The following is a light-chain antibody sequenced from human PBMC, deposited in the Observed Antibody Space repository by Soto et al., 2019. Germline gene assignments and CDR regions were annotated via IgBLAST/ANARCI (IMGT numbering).Light chain of an antibody. Sequence: EIVLTQSPATLSLSPGERATPSCRASQSLSSYLAWYQQKPGQAPRLLIYDASNRATGIPARFSGSGSGTDFTLTISSLEPEDFAVYYCQQRSNWLTFGGGTKVEIK. CDR2: DAS. V-gene: IGKV3-11*01. J-gene: IGKJ4*01. CDR1: QSLSSY. CDR3: QQRSNWLT.